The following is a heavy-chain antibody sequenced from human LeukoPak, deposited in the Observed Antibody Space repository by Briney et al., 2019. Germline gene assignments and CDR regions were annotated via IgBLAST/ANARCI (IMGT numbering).Heavy chain of an antibody. CDR2: IIPIFGTA. V-gene: IGHV1-69*13. J-gene: IGHJ4*02. D-gene: IGHD1-26*01. CDR1: GGTFSSYA. Sequence: GASVKVSCKASGGTFSSYAISWARQAPGQGLEWMGGIIPIFGTANYAQKFQGRVTITADESTSTAYMELSSLRSEDTAVYYCARSKGTTIVGATTFDYWGQGTLVTVSS. CDR3: ARSKGTTIVGATTFDY.